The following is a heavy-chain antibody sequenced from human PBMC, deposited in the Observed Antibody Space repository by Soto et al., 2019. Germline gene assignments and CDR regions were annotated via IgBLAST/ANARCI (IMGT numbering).Heavy chain of an antibody. CDR1: GFTYSRHA. J-gene: IGHJ4*02. D-gene: IGHD3-10*01. CDR2: ISYDESNK. Sequence: QVQLVESGGGVVQPGRSLRLSCVASGFTYSRHAMHWVRQAPGKGLEWVAIISYDESNKNYADSVKGRFTISRDNSKNTLYLQMNSLRAEDTAVYWCAREGFGFDYWGQGTLVTVSS. CDR3: AREGFGFDY. V-gene: IGHV3-30-3*01.